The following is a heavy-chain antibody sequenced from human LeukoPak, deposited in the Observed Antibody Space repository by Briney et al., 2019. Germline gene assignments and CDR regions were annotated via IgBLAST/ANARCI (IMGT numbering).Heavy chain of an antibody. CDR3: ARDFIAAAGTFFDY. V-gene: IGHV4-4*07. J-gene: IGHJ4*02. D-gene: IGHD6-13*01. Sequence: SETLSLTCTVSGGSISSYYWSWIRQPAGKGLEWFGRIYTSGSTNYNPSLKSRVTMSVDTSKNQFSLKLSSVTAADTAVYYCARDFIAAAGTFFDYWGQGTLVTVSS. CDR2: IYTSGST. CDR1: GGSISSYY.